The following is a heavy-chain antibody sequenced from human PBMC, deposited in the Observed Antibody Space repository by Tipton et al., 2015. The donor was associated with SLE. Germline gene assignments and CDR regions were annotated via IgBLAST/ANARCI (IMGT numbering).Heavy chain of an antibody. D-gene: IGHD3-3*01. CDR2: ISHSGIT. CDR1: GGTVSSNSFY. CDR3: ARQGNGVRFLEWLLSDWYFDL. V-gene: IGHV4-39*01. J-gene: IGHJ2*01. Sequence: TLSLTCTVSGGTVSSNSFYWGWIRQPQGKGLEWIGSISHSGITYYNASLKSRVTISIDTSKNQFSLEVKSVTAADTAVYYCARQGNGVRFLEWLLSDWYFDLWGRGTLVTVSS.